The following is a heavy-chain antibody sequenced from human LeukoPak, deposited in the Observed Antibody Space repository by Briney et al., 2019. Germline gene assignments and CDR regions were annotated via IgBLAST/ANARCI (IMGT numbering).Heavy chain of an antibody. V-gene: IGHV3-23*01. CDR1: GFTFSSYA. CDR2: ISGSGGDT. J-gene: IGHJ4*02. CDR3: ARQLGYCSGGNCYFDY. Sequence: GGSLRLSCAASGFTFSSYAMSWVRQAPGKGLEWVSAISGSGGDTYSADSVKGRFTISRDNSKSTLYLQMNSLRAGDTAVYYCARQLGYCSGGNCYFDYWGQGTLVTVSS. D-gene: IGHD2-15*01.